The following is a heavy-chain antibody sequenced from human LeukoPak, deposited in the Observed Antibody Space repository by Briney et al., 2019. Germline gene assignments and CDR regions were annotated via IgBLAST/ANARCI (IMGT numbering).Heavy chain of an antibody. Sequence: GGSLRLSCAASGFTFSSYGMNWVRQAPGKRLEWVSYISSRSDSIYYADSVKGRFTISRDNAENSLYLQMNSLRDEDTAVYYRARAMRSGYDYWGQGTLVTVPS. D-gene: IGHD5-12*01. CDR2: ISSRSDSI. V-gene: IGHV3-48*02. J-gene: IGHJ4*02. CDR3: ARAMRSGYDY. CDR1: GFTFSSYG.